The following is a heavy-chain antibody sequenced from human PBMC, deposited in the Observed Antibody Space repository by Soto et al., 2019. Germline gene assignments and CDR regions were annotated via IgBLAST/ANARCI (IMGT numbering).Heavy chain of an antibody. J-gene: IGHJ4*02. CDR2: IYTSGST. CDR1: GGSISSYY. V-gene: IGHV4-4*07. CDR3: ARSITMVRGVIDFDY. D-gene: IGHD3-10*01. Sequence: QVQLQESGPGLVKPSETLSLTCTVSGGSISSYYWSWIRQPAGKGLEWIGRIYTSGSTNYNPSLKSRVTMSVDTSKNQFSLKLSSVTAAATAVYHCARSITMVRGVIDFDYWGQVTLVTVSS.